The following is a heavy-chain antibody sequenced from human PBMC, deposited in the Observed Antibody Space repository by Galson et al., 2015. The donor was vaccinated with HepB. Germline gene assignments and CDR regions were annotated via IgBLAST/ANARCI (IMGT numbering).Heavy chain of an antibody. CDR2: INHSGST. Sequence: TLSLTCAVYGGSFSGYYWSWIRQPPGKGLEWIGEINHSGSTNYNPSLKSRVTISVDTSKNQFSLKLSSVTAADTAVYYCARGSVRYYFDYWGQGTLVTVSS. CDR1: GGSFSGYY. V-gene: IGHV4-34*01. CDR3: ARGSVRYYFDY. D-gene: IGHD4-11*01. J-gene: IGHJ4*02.